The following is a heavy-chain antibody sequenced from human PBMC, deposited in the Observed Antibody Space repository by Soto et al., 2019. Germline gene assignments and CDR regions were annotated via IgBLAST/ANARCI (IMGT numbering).Heavy chain of an antibody. Sequence: SETLSLTCAVYGGSFSGYYWSWIRQPPGKGLEWIGEINHSGSTNYNPYLKSRVTISVDTSKNQFSLKLSSVTAADTAVYYCARGARITGTTYYMDVWGKGTTVTVSS. CDR3: ARGARITGTTYYMDV. J-gene: IGHJ6*03. V-gene: IGHV4-34*01. D-gene: IGHD1-20*01. CDR2: INHSGST. CDR1: GGSFSGYY.